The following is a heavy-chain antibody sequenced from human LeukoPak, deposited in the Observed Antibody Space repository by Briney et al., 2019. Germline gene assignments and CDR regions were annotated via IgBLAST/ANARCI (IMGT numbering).Heavy chain of an antibody. CDR3: ARAGWPRSEKWFDP. CDR2: IYYSGST. D-gene: IGHD5-12*01. CDR1: GGSISSYY. Sequence: SETLSLTCTVSGGSISSYYWSWIRQPPGKGLEWIGYIYYSGSTNYNPSLKSRVTISVDTSKNQFSLKLSSVTAADTAVYYCARAGWPRSEKWFDPWGQGTLVTVSS. V-gene: IGHV4-59*01. J-gene: IGHJ5*02.